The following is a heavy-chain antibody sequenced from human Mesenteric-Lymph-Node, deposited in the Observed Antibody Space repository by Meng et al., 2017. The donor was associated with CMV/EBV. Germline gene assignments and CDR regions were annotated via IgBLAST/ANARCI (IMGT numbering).Heavy chain of an antibody. CDR3: ARPLNVSWYGAFDT. CDR2: IDPSDSDT. Sequence: GGSLRLSCKASGYSFTNHWIGWVRQLPGKGLEWMGIIDPSDSDTRYGPSFEGRVTISADKSMNTAYVQWDSLRASDTAMYYCARPLNVSWYGAFDTWGQGTMVTVSS. D-gene: IGHD6-13*01. CDR1: GYSFTNHW. J-gene: IGHJ3*02. V-gene: IGHV5-51*01.